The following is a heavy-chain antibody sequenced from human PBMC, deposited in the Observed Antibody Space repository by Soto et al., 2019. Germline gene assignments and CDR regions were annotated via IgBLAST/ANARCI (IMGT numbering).Heavy chain of an antibody. CDR2: ISYDGSNK. D-gene: IGHD3-22*01. V-gene: IGHV3-30*18. Sequence: AGGSLRLSCAASGFTFSSYGMHWVRQAPGKGLEWVAVISYDGSNKYYADSVKGRFTISRDNSKNTLYLQMNSLRAEDTAVYYCAKGLTYYYDSRDRGTFDYWGQGTLVTVSS. CDR3: AKGLTYYYDSRDRGTFDY. CDR1: GFTFSSYG. J-gene: IGHJ4*02.